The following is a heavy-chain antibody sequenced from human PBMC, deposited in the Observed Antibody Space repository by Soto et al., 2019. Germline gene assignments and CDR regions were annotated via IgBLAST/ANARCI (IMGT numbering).Heavy chain of an antibody. D-gene: IGHD2-15*01. Sequence: ASVKVSCKASGYTFTSYGITWVRQAPGQGLEWMGWISAYNGNTNYAQKLQGRVTMTTDTSTSTAYMELRSLRSDDTAVYYCARVVVVVVAAGAFDIWGQGTMLTVSS. CDR3: ARVVVVVVAAGAFDI. V-gene: IGHV1-18*01. CDR2: ISAYNGNT. J-gene: IGHJ3*02. CDR1: GYTFTSYG.